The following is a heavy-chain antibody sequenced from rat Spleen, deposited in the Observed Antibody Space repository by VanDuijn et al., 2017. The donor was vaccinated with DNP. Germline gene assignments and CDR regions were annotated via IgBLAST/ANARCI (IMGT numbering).Heavy chain of an antibody. Sequence: EVKLVESGGGLVQPGRSLKLSCAASGFNFNDYWMGWVRQAPGKGLEWIGEINKDSSTINYTPSLKDKFTISRDNAQNTLYLQMSKLGSEDTAIYYCARDNSGSYVMDAWGQGASVTVSS. J-gene: IGHJ4*01. CDR1: GFNFNDYW. D-gene: IGHD4-3*01. CDR2: INKDSSTI. V-gene: IGHV4-2*01. CDR3: ARDNSGSYVMDA.